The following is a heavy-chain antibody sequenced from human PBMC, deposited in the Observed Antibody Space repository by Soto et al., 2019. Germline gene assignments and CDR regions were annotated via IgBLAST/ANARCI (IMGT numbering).Heavy chain of an antibody. CDR2: IFSNDEK. V-gene: IGHV2-26*01. D-gene: IGHD6-13*01. CDR1: GFSLSNARMG. CDR3: ARIRIAAAGTYWFDP. J-gene: IGHJ5*02. Sequence: QVTLKDSGPVLVKPTETLTLTCTLSGFSLSNARMGVSCIRQPPRKALEWLAHIFSNDEKSYSTSLKTRLTISKNTSKSQVVLTMTNMDPVDTATYYCARIRIAAAGTYWFDPWGQGTLVTVSS.